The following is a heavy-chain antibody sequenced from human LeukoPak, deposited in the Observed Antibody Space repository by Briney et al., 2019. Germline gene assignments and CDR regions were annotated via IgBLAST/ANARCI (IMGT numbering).Heavy chain of an antibody. CDR2: ISGGGGST. V-gene: IGHV3-23*01. CDR3: AKDRGGYFDN. Sequence: GGSLRLSCATSGFTFNSYVTSWVRQAPGKGLEWVSTISGGGGSTYYVESVKGRFTISRDNSKNTLSLQMNSLRAEDTAVYFCAKDRGGYFDNWGQGTLVTVSS. CDR1: GFTFNSYV. J-gene: IGHJ4*02. D-gene: IGHD3-16*01.